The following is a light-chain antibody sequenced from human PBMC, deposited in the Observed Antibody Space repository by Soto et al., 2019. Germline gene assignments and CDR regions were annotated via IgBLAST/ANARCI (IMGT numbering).Light chain of an antibody. Sequence: QSVLTQPPSASGSPGQSVTISCTGTSSDVGNYNYVSWYQQHPGKAPKLLIYEVTKRPSGVPDRFSGSKSDNTASLTVSGLRAEDEADYYCISYAGSDNLVVGGGTKLTVL. CDR1: SSDVGNYNY. J-gene: IGLJ2*01. V-gene: IGLV2-8*01. CDR3: ISYAGSDNLV. CDR2: EVT.